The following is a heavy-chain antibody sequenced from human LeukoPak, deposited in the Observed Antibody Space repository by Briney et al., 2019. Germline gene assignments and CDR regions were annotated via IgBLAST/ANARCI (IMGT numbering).Heavy chain of an antibody. CDR1: GGSFSGYY. CDR3: ARGVNNWNIDVFDI. Sequence: SETLSLTCAVYGGSFSGYYWSWIRQPPGKGLEWIGEINHSGSTNYNPSLKSRVTISVDTSKNQFSLKLSSVTGAGTAVYFCARGVNNWNIDVFDIWGQGTMVTVSS. V-gene: IGHV4-34*01. CDR2: INHSGST. J-gene: IGHJ3*02. D-gene: IGHD1/OR15-1a*01.